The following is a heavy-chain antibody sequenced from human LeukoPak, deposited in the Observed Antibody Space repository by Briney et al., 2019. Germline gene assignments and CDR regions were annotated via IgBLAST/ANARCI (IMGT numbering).Heavy chain of an antibody. Sequence: PGGSLRLSCGASGLTFSSYAMSWVRQTPGRGLEWVAGVSPSGGRTLYADSVEGRFTISRDNSNDTVYLQLSSLRAEDSALYYCAKVRGVYCSSPACYYYDSWGQGTPVTVSS. J-gene: IGHJ4*02. D-gene: IGHD2-2*01. CDR3: AKVRGVYCSSPACYYYDS. CDR2: VSPSGGRT. CDR1: GLTFSSYA. V-gene: IGHV3-23*01.